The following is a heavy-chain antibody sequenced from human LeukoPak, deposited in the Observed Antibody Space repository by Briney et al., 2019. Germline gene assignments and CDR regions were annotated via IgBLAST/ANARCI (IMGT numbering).Heavy chain of an antibody. CDR2: IYYSGST. D-gene: IGHD6-19*01. CDR3: ASLPVAVAGRGDFDY. CDR1: GGSISSYY. J-gene: IGHJ4*02. Sequence: SETLSLTCTVSGGSISSYYWSWIRQPPGKGLEWIGYIYYSGSTNYSPSLKSRVTISVDTSKNQFSLKLTSVTAAATAVYYCASLPVAVAGRGDFDYWGQGTLVTVSS. V-gene: IGHV4-59*08.